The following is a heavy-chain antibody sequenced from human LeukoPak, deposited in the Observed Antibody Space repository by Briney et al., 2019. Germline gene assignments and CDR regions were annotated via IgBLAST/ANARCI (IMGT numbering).Heavy chain of an antibody. Sequence: GGSLRLSCVASGFSFSPYSMNWVRQAPGKGLEWVSPISSTSSYIYYADSVKGRFTVSRDNAKNSLYLQMNSLRAEDTAVYYCARGGWAITIFGMVPHFCYLGQGTLVTVSS. CDR3: ARGGWAITIFGMVPHFCY. D-gene: IGHD3-3*01. V-gene: IGHV3-21*01. CDR2: ISSTSSYI. CDR1: GFSFSPYS. J-gene: IGHJ4*02.